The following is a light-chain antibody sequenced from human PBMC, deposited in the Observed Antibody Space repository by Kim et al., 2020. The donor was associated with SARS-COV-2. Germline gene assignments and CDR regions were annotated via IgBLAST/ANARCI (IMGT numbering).Light chain of an antibody. J-gene: IGLJ1*01. CDR3: QAWDSSTAV. V-gene: IGLV3-1*01. Sequence: ELTQPPSVSVSPGQTASITCSGDKLGDKYACWYQQKPGQSPVLVIYQDSKRPSGIPERFSGSNSGNTATLTISGTQAMDEADYYCQAWDSSTAVFGTGTKVTVL. CDR2: QDS. CDR1: KLGDKY.